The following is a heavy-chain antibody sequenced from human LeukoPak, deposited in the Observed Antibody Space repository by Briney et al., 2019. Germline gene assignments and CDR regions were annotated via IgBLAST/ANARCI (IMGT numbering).Heavy chain of an antibody. CDR2: IFYTGST. V-gene: IGHV4-59*08. J-gene: IGHJ5*02. CDR3: ARGYSSSWYWFDP. D-gene: IGHD6-13*01. CDR1: GGSISSYY. Sequence: ETLSLTCTVSGGSISSYYWRWIRQPPGKGLEWIGYIFYTGSTNYNPSLKSRVTISVDTSKNQFSLKLSSVTAADTAVYYCARGYSSSWYWFDPWGQGTLVTVSS.